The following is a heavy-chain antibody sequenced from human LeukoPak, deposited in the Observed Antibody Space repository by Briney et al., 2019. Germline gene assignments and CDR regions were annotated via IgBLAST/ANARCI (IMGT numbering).Heavy chain of an antibody. D-gene: IGHD2-2*03. Sequence: GESLKISCKGSGYSFTSYWISWVRQMPGKGLEWMGRIDPSDSYTNYSPSFQGHVTISADKSISTAYLQWGSLKASDTAMYYCARQMDIVVVPAALNWFDPWGQGTLVTVSS. V-gene: IGHV5-10-1*01. J-gene: IGHJ5*02. CDR3: ARQMDIVVVPAALNWFDP. CDR2: IDPSDSYT. CDR1: GYSFTSYW.